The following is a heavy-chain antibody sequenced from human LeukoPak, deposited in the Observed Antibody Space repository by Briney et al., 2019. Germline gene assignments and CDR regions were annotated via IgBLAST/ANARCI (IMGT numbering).Heavy chain of an antibody. D-gene: IGHD1-26*01. CDR3: ARAGGPGTVDY. CDR2: INQDGRET. V-gene: IGHV3-7*03. CDR1: GFTFIDYW. Sequence: PGGSLRPSCEASGFTFIDYWMSRVRQAPGKGLEWVANINQDGRETYYVDSVKGRFTISRDNAKNSLFLQMNSLRVEDTAVYYCARAGGPGTVDYWGQGTLLTVSS. J-gene: IGHJ4*02.